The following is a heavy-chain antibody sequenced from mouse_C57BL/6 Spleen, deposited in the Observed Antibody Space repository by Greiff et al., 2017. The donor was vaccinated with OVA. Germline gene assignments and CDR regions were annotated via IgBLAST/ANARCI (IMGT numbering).Heavy chain of an antibody. D-gene: IGHD2-4*01. J-gene: IGHJ3*01. CDR3: ARGDYDYDEGAWFAY. Sequence: EVKLVESGGGLVKPGGSLKLSCAASGFTFSSYAMSWVRQTPEKRLEWVATISDGGSYTYYPDNVKGRFTISRDNAKNNLYLQMSHLKSEDTAMYYCARGDYDYDEGAWFAYWGQGTLVTVSA. CDR1: GFTFSSYA. V-gene: IGHV5-4*03. CDR2: ISDGGSYT.